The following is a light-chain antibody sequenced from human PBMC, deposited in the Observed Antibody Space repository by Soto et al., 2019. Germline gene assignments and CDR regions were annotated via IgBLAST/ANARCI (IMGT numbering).Light chain of an antibody. CDR3: MQATHFPRT. J-gene: IGKJ1*01. CDR1: QSLAHSDGNTY. V-gene: IGKV2-24*01. Sequence: DVVMTQTPLSSPVTLGQPASLSCRSSQSLAHSDGNTYLSWLQQRPGQPPRLLSYKVSNRLSGVPDRFSASGAETDFTLKISRGEAEDVGLYYCMQATHFPRTFGQGTKVEIK. CDR2: KVS.